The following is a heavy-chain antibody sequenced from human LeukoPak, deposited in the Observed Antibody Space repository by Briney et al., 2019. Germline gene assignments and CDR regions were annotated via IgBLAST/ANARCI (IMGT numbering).Heavy chain of an antibody. Sequence: GGSLRLSCAASGFTLSNYEMNWVRQAPGKGLEWVSYIDAKSTTVHYADSVKGRFTTSRDNAKNSLHLQMNRLGAEDTAVYYCARGRGSLGSYYSFDHWGQGTQITVSS. D-gene: IGHD3-10*01. CDR3: ARGRGSLGSYYSFDH. J-gene: IGHJ4*02. CDR1: GFTLSNYE. CDR2: IDAKSTTV. V-gene: IGHV3-48*03.